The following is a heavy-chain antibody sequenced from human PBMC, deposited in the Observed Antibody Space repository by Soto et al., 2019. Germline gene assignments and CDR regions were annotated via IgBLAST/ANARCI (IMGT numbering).Heavy chain of an antibody. J-gene: IGHJ6*02. CDR1: GYSFTAYG. D-gene: IGHD3-3*01. Sequence: QVQVVQSGDEVKETGASVRVSCKTSGYSFTAYGISWVRQAPGQGLEWMGWISCYNGKTKYAQKVQGRVTMTTDTSASIEYMEVRSMRSDDTAIYYCARDAPPPKLRFLEWHNYDYNGMDVWGQGTTVTVSS. V-gene: IGHV1-18*01. CDR3: ARDAPPPKLRFLEWHNYDYNGMDV. CDR2: ISCYNGKT.